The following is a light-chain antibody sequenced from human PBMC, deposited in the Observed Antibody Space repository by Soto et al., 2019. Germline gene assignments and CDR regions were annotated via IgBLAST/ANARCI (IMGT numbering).Light chain of an antibody. V-gene: IGLV2-23*02. Sequence: QSALTQPASVSGSPGQSITISCTGTSSDVATYNLVSWYQQRPGTAPQLIIYEVTKRPSGVSTRFSGSQSGNTASLTISGHHADDEADYYCCSRVFGGGTKLTVL. CDR1: SSDVATYNL. J-gene: IGLJ3*02. CDR2: EVT. CDR3: CSRV.